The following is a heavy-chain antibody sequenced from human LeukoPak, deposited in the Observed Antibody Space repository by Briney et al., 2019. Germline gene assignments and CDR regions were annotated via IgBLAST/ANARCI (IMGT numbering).Heavy chain of an antibody. D-gene: IGHD2-2*01. CDR3: VRVYCSTTSCYGVDS. CDR1: GFTFSFYA. J-gene: IGHJ4*02. CDR2: ISGSGGST. Sequence: GGSLRLSCAASGFTFSFYAMSWVRQAPGKGLERVSSISGSGGSTYYADSVKGRFTISRDNAKNSLFLQMNSLRVEDTAVYYCVRVYCSTTSCYGVDSWGQGTLVTVSS. V-gene: IGHV3-23*01.